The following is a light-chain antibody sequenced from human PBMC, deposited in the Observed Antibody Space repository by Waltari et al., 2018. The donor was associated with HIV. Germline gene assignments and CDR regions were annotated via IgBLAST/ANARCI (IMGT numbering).Light chain of an antibody. J-gene: IGKJ2*01. CDR3: LQTYSFPFT. CDR2: TAS. V-gene: IGKV1-39*01. CDR1: QSINTY. Sequence: DIQMTQSPSSLSASIGDSVTITCRASQSINTYLSWYQQKPGKAPRLLIHTASRLHTGVPSRFSGSRSGTNFTLTISTLQPEDFATYYCLQTYSFPFTFGHGATLDIK.